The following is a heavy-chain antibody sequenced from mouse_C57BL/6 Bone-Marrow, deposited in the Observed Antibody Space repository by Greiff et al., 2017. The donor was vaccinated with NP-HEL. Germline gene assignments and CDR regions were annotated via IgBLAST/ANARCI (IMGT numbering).Heavy chain of an antibody. CDR3: ARDGYDYGGDWYFDV. D-gene: IGHD2-4*01. CDR1: GFTFSSYG. CDR2: ISSGGSYT. Sequence: EVNLVESGGDLVKPGGSLKLSCAASGFTFSSYGMSWVRQTPDKRLEWVATISSGGSYTYYPDSVKGRFTISRDNAKNTLYLQMSSLKSEDTAMYYCARDGYDYGGDWYFDVWGTGTTVTVSS. V-gene: IGHV5-6*01. J-gene: IGHJ1*03.